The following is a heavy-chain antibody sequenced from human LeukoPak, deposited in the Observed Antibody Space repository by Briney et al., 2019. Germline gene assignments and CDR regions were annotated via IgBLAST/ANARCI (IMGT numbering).Heavy chain of an antibody. Sequence: SVKVSCKASGGTFSSYAISWVRQAPGQGLEWMGGIIPIFGTANYAQKFQGRVTITTDESTSTAYMELSSLRSEDTAVYYCARVYQGIAVASRYWGQGTLVTVSS. CDR2: IIPIFGTA. D-gene: IGHD6-19*01. V-gene: IGHV1-69*05. CDR1: GGTFSSYA. CDR3: ARVYQGIAVASRY. J-gene: IGHJ4*02.